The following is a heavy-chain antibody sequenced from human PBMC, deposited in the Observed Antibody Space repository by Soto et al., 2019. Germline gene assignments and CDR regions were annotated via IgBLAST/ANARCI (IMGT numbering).Heavy chain of an antibody. CDR3: ARDLQLRVLRYFDWLSNYYGMDV. CDR1: GYTFTIYG. D-gene: IGHD3-9*01. Sequence: ASVKVSCKASGYTFTIYGISWVRPTPGQRLEWMGCISAYNGNTNYAQKLQGRVTMTTDTSTSTAYMELRSLRSDDTAVYYCARDLQLRVLRYFDWLSNYYGMDVWGQGTMVTVSS. CDR2: ISAYNGNT. V-gene: IGHV1-18*04. J-gene: IGHJ6*02.